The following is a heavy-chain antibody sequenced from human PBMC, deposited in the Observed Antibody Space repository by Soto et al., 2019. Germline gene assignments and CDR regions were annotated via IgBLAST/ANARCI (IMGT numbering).Heavy chain of an antibody. CDR2: IWHDESDK. CDR3: ARAGPESGTFRLEY. D-gene: IGHD1-26*01. V-gene: IGHV3-33*01. Sequence: GGSLRLSCAASGFTLSSYGMHWVRQAPGKGLEWVAVIWHDESDKYYADSVRGRFTISRDNSENTLYLQMNSLRADDTAVYYCARAGPESGTFRLEYWGQGTLVTVSS. CDR1: GFTLSSYG. J-gene: IGHJ4*02.